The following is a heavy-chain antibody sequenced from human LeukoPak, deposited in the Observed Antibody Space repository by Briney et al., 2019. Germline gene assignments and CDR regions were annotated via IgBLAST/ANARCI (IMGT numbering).Heavy chain of an antibody. Sequence: GESLKISCEGSGYSFTSYWIGWVRQMPGKGLEWMGIIYPGDSDTRYSPSFQGQVTISADKSISTAYLQWSSLKASDTAMYYCARRSGSGWYSYYFDYWGQGTLVTVSS. D-gene: IGHD6-19*01. CDR1: GYSFTSYW. J-gene: IGHJ4*02. CDR3: ARRSGSGWYSYYFDY. V-gene: IGHV5-51*01. CDR2: IYPGDSDT.